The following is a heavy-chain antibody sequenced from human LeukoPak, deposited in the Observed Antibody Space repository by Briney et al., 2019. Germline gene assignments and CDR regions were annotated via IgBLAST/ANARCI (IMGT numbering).Heavy chain of an antibody. J-gene: IGHJ4*02. Sequence: SETLSLTCTVSGGSISSYYWSWIRQPPGKGLEWIGYIYYSGSTNYNPSLKSRVTISVDTSKNQFSLKLSSVTAADTAVYYCARYSSGWYHNFDYWGQGTLVTVS. D-gene: IGHD6-19*01. V-gene: IGHV4-59*01. CDR2: IYYSGST. CDR3: ARYSSGWYHNFDY. CDR1: GGSISSYY.